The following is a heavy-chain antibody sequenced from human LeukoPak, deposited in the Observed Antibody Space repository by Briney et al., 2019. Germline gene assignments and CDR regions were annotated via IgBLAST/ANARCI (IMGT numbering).Heavy chain of an antibody. V-gene: IGHV3-23*01. J-gene: IGHJ4*02. CDR2: ISGSGGST. D-gene: IGHD3-22*01. Sequence: PGGSLRLSCAASGFTFSSYAMSWVRQAPGKGLEWVSAISGSGGSTYYADSVKGRFTISRDNSKNTLYLQMNSLTAEDTAVYYCAKARGSYYYDSSGPFDYWGQGTLVTVSS. CDR3: AKARGSYYYDSSGPFDY. CDR1: GFTFSSYA.